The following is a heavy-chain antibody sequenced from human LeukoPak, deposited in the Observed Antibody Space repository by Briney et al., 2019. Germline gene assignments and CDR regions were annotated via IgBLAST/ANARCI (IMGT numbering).Heavy chain of an antibody. D-gene: IGHD3-10*01. CDR1: GFTFSSYS. CDR3: AKAPPTDYYGSGSYYLPYYYYMDV. V-gene: IGHV3-48*01. Sequence: PGGSLRLSCAASGFTFSSYSMNWVRQAPGKGLEWVSYIDSSSSAIYYADSVKGRFTISRDNSKNTLYLQMNSPRAEDTAVYYCAKAPPTDYYGSGSYYLPYYYYMDVWGKGTTVTVSS. CDR2: IDSSSSAI. J-gene: IGHJ6*03.